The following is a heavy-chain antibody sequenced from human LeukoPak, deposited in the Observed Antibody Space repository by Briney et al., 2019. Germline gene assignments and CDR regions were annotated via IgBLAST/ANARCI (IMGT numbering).Heavy chain of an antibody. Sequence: ASVKVSCKASGYTFTSYAIHWVRQAPGQSLEWMGWINAGTGNTKYSQKFQGRVTISSDTSASTAYMELSSLRSEDTAVYYCARTGRSLPYYLDYWGQGTLVTVSS. V-gene: IGHV1-3*01. CDR3: ARTGRSLPYYLDY. CDR2: INAGTGNT. J-gene: IGHJ4*02. D-gene: IGHD3-10*01. CDR1: GYTFTSYA.